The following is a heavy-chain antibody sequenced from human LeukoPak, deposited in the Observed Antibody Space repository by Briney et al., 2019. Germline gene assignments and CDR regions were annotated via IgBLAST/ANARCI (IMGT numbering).Heavy chain of an antibody. J-gene: IGHJ4*02. D-gene: IGHD3-16*01. CDR2: INPNSGGT. V-gene: IGHV1-2*02. Sequence: ASVRVSCKASGYTFTDYYLHWVRQAPGHGLEWMGWINPNSGGTNYAQKLQGRVTMTRDTSITTAYMELNRLRSDDTAVYYCARAYTNPNGPYWGQGILVTVSS. CDR3: ARAYTNPNGPY. CDR1: GYTFTDYY.